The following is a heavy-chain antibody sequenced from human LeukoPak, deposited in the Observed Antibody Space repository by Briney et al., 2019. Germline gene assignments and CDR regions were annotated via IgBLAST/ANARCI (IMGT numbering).Heavy chain of an antibody. CDR2: ISWNSGRI. V-gene: IGHV3-9*01. J-gene: IGHJ4*02. Sequence: GGSLRLSCAVSGFTFDNYGMHWVRQAPGKGLEWVSCISWNSGRIGYADSVKGRFTISRDNAKNSLYLQMNSLRPEDTALYYCAKDIYSGSPLYIGSDFWGQGTLLTVSS. D-gene: IGHD1-26*01. CDR3: AKDIYSGSPLYIGSDF. CDR1: GFTFDNYG.